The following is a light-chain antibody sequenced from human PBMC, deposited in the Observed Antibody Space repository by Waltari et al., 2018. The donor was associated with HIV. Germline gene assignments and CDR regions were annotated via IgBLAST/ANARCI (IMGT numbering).Light chain of an antibody. Sequence: QSVLTQPPSVSAAPRQRVTISCSGSSSTIRINAFIWYQQLPGKAPKLLMYYDDLLPSGVSDRFSVSKSGTSASLAISELQSEDEADYYCASWDDSLNGVVFGGGTKLTVL. CDR2: YDD. CDR3: ASWDDSLNGVV. CDR1: SSTIRINA. J-gene: IGLJ2*01. V-gene: IGLV1-36*01.